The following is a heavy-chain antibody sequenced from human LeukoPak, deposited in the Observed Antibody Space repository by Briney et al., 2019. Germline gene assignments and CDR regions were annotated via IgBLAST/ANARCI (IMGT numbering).Heavy chain of an antibody. D-gene: IGHD2-15*01. CDR1: GYTFTSYY. V-gene: IGHV1-46*01. CDR2: VNPSGGST. CDR3: ATEVVAATPVNVNWFDP. Sequence: GASVKVSCKASGYTFTSYYMHWVRQAPGQGLEWMGIVNPSGGSTSYAQKFQGRVTMTRDTSTSTVYMELSSLRSEDTAVYYCATEVVAATPVNVNWFDPWGQGTLVTVSS. J-gene: IGHJ5*02.